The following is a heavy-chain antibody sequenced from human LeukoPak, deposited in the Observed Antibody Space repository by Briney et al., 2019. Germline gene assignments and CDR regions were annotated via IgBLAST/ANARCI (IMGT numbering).Heavy chain of an antibody. D-gene: IGHD4-23*01. Sequence: SETLSLTCTVSGGSISSSTYYWGWIRQPPGTGLEWIGSGYYSGSTYYNPSLKSRVTISVDTSKNQFSLKLSSVTAADTAVYYCASAYGGSPLYFDYWGQGSLVTVSS. CDR3: ASAYGGSPLYFDY. J-gene: IGHJ4*02. CDR1: GGSISSSTYY. CDR2: GYYSGST. V-gene: IGHV4-39*01.